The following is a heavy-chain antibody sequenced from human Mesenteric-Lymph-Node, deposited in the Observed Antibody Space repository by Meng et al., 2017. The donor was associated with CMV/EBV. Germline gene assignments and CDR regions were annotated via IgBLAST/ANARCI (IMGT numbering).Heavy chain of an antibody. CDR2: INSDGSST. CDR1: GFTFSSYA. CDR3: ARGPPPRRFLEWLLIDY. V-gene: IGHV3-74*01. Sequence: GESLKISCATSGFTFSSYALSWVRQAPGKGLVWVSRINSDGSSTSYADSVKGRFTISRDNAKNTLYLQMNSLRAEDTAVYYCARGPPPRRFLEWLLIDYWGQGTLVTVSS. J-gene: IGHJ4*02. D-gene: IGHD3-3*01.